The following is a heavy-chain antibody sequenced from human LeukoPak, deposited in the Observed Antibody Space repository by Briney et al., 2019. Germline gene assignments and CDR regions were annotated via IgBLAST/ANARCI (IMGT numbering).Heavy chain of an antibody. V-gene: IGHV4-61*02. CDR3: ARLAGDYYYYYMDV. CDR1: GGSISSGSYY. D-gene: IGHD6-19*01. Sequence: PSETLSLTCAVSGGSISSGSYYWSWIRQPAGKGLEWIGRIYTSGSTNYNPSLKSRVTISVDTSKNQFSLKLSSVTVADTAVYYCARLAGDYYYYYMDVWGKGTTVTVSS. CDR2: IYTSGST. J-gene: IGHJ6*03.